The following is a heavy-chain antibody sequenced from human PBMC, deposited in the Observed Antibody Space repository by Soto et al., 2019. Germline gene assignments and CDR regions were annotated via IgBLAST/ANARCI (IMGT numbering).Heavy chain of an antibody. CDR3: ARDSRLWGSTGWKRENLFDI. J-gene: IGHJ3*02. Sequence: QVQLEQSGAEVKRPGSSVKVSCKTSGGNFNTYPISWVRQAPGHLLEWMGKIIPIFGTPDYAQKFQGRVTINADDATTTVYIELRSLKSDDSAVYYCARDSRLWGSTGWKRENLFDIWGQGTMVTVSS. CDR1: GGNFNTYP. V-gene: IGHV1-69*18. D-gene: IGHD3-16*01. CDR2: IIPIFGTP.